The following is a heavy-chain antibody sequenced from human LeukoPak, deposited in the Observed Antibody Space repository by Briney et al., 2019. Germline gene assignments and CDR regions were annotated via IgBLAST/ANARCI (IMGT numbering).Heavy chain of an antibody. CDR3: ARGLSSSSSFYYYYYYMDV. J-gene: IGHJ6*03. CDR2: INHSGST. CDR1: GGSFSGYY. D-gene: IGHD6-6*01. V-gene: IGHV4-34*01. Sequence: PSETLSLTCAVYGGSFSGYYWSWIRQPPGKGLEWIGEINHSGSTNYNPSLKSRVTISVDTSKNQFSLKLSSVTAADTAAYYCARGLSSSSSFYYYYYYMDVWGKGTTVTVSS.